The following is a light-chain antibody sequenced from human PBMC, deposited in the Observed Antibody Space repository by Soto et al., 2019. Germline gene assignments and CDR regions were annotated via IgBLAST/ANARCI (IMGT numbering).Light chain of an antibody. CDR2: GAS. J-gene: IGKJ1*01. V-gene: IGKV3-20*01. CDR3: QQYGSSPIT. CDR1: QIVSSSY. Sequence: IVLTQSTGTLSFSPGERATLSCRASQIVSSSYLAWYQQKPGQAPRLLIYGASSRATGIPDRFSGSGSGTDFTLTISRLEPEDFAVYYCQQYGSSPITFGQGTKVDIK.